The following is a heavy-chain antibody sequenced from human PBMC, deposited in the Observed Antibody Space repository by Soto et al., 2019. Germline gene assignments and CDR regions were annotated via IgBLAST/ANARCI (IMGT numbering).Heavy chain of an antibody. CDR3: ARSLYYYVRSGYLH. CDR2: IDWDDDK. V-gene: IGHV2-70*01. Sequence: SGPTLVNPTHTLTLTCTFSGFSLGTIGMCVSWIRQPPGKALERLALIDWDDDKYYSTSLKTRLTISKDTSKNQVVLTMTNMDPVDTATYYCARSLYYYVRSGYLHWAQGTLVTISS. CDR1: GFSLGTIGMC. D-gene: IGHD3-22*01. J-gene: IGHJ4*02.